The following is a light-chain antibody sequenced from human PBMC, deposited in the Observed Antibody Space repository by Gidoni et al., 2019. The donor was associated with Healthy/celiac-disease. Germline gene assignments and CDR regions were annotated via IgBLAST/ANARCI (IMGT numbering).Light chain of an antibody. CDR3: RRGYGAPWT. CDR1: QSISSY. J-gene: IGKJ5*01. V-gene: IGKV1-39*01. Sequence: QMAQSSSSLAVSVGDRVTSTCWASQSISSYLNWFLQKQGKDPKLLVNAASSWQSGVPSRLSGSGSGRNFTLAAGALQPKEFATYCSRRGYGAPWTFGQGTRLEIK. CDR2: AAS.